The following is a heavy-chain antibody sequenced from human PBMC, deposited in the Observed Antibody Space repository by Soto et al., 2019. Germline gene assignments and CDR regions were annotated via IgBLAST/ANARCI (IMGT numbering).Heavy chain of an antibody. CDR1: GYTFTSYG. J-gene: IGHJ4*02. Sequence: QVQLVQSGAEVKKPGASVKVYCKASGYTFTSYGISWVRQAPGQELEWMGWISAYNGNTNNAQKLQGRVTMTTDTSTSTAYMELRSLRSADTAVYYCAGVPPGITVVRWPYFAYWGQGTLVTVAS. CDR3: AGVPPGITVVRWPYFAY. CDR2: ISAYNGNT. D-gene: IGHD3-10*01. V-gene: IGHV1-18*01.